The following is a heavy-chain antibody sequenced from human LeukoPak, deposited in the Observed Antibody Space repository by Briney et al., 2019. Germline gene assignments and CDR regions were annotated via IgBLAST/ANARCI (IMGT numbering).Heavy chain of an antibody. V-gene: IGHV3-33*01. Sequence: GGALRLSCAASGVTLSSYGMHWVRQAPGKGLGWVAVIWYDGSNKYYADSVKGRFTISRDNSKNTLYLQMNSLRAEDTAVYYCARQLWFGGKNWFDPWGQGTLVTVSS. J-gene: IGHJ5*02. CDR1: GVTLSSYG. D-gene: IGHD3-10*01. CDR3: ARQLWFGGKNWFDP. CDR2: IWYDGSNK.